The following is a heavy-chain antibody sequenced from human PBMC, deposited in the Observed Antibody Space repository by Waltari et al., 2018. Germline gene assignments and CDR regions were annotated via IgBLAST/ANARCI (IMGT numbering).Heavy chain of an antibody. CDR2: IKEDGSEK. V-gene: IGHV3-7*01. CDR1: GVPFGPYW. CDR3: ARPQRERWRAFDD. J-gene: IGHJ4*02. D-gene: IGHD6-19*01. Sequence: EVQLVESGGGLVQPGGSLTRSGIASGVPFGPYWMFWVRSAPGKGLEWVASIKEDGSEKYYVDSVKRRFIISRDNAKNSLLLQLSGLRVEDTAVYYCARPQRERWRAFDDWGQGTPVTVSS.